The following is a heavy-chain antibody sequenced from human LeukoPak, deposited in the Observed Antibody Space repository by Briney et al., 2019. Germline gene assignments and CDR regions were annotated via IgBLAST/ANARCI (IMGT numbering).Heavy chain of an antibody. Sequence: GGSLTLSCVVSGFNFDNFAMHWVRQPLGKGLEWVAVISHDGRTKYYADSMKGRITISRDNSKNTLSLQMNNLRSEDTAVYFCARPSPPGDGYNPPDHWGQGTLVTVSS. J-gene: IGHJ4*02. D-gene: IGHD5-24*01. CDR2: ISHDGRTK. CDR3: ARPSPPGDGYNPPDH. V-gene: IGHV3-30*04. CDR1: GFNFDNFA.